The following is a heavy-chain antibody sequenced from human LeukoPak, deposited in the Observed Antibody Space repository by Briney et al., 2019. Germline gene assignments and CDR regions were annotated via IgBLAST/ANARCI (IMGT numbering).Heavy chain of an antibody. CDR3: ARDRNWADFDL. D-gene: IGHD7-27*01. CDR1: GFAVSSNY. J-gene: IGHJ2*01. Sequence: GGSLRLSCAASGFAVSSNYMTWVRQAPWKGLEWVSVIYSGGSTYYADSVKGRFTLSRDNSKNTVYLQMDSLRAEDTAVYFCARDRNWADFDLWGRGTLVTVSS. V-gene: IGHV3-66*01. CDR2: IYSGGST.